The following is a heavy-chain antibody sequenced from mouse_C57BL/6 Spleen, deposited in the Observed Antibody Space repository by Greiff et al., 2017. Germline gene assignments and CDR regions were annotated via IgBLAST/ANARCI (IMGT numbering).Heavy chain of an antibody. D-gene: IGHD1-1*01. Sequence: EVQLQESGTVLARPGASVKMSCKTSGYTFTSYWMHWVKQRPGQGLEWIGAIYPGNSDTSSNQKFKGKAKLTAVTSASTAYMALSSLTNEDSAVYYCTRLGNYENAMDYWGQGTSVTVSS. CDR2: IYPGNSDT. J-gene: IGHJ4*01. V-gene: IGHV1-5*01. CDR1: GYTFTSYW. CDR3: TRLGNYENAMDY.